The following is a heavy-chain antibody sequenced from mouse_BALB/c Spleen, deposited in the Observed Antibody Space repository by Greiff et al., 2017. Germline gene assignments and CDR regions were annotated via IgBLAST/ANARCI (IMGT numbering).Heavy chain of an antibody. V-gene: IGHV1-55*01. Sequence: QVQLQQPGAELVKPGTSVKLSCKASGYNFTSYWINWVKLRPGQGLEWIGDIYPGSGSTNYNEKFKSKATLTVDTSSSTAYMQLSSLASEDSALYYCARNFDVWGAGTTVTVSS. CDR2: IYPGSGST. J-gene: IGHJ1*01. CDR1: GYNFTSYW. CDR3: ARNFDV.